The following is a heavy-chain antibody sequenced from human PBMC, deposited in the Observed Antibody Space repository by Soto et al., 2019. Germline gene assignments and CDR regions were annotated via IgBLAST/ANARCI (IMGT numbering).Heavy chain of an antibody. V-gene: IGHV3-30*04. Sequence: QVQLVDSGGGVVQPGRSLRLSCAVSGFTFSNYPMHWVRQAPGRGLECVALISHDGSNKYYADSVKGRFTISRDSSKNTVSLQMNSLRAEDTAVYYCAKVGMATQHSRDYYFDYWAQGALVTVSS. CDR1: GFTFSNYP. J-gene: IGHJ4*02. CDR2: ISHDGSNK. D-gene: IGHD2-21*01. CDR3: AKVGMATQHSRDYYFDY.